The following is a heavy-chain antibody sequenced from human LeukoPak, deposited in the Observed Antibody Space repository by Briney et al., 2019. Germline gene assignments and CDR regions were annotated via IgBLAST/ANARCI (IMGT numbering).Heavy chain of an antibody. CDR2: IKTKAESYAT. J-gene: IGHJ2*01. V-gene: IGHV3-73*01. CDR1: GFTFSGSD. D-gene: IGHD3-10*02. Sequence: PGGSLKLSCAASGFTFSGSDIHWVRQASGKGLEWIGRIKTKAESYATAYVVSVKGRFTLSRDDSKNTAFLQMNSLKTEDTAVYYCSRRMFTADWHLDLCGRGTLVTVSS. CDR3: SRRMFTADWHLDL.